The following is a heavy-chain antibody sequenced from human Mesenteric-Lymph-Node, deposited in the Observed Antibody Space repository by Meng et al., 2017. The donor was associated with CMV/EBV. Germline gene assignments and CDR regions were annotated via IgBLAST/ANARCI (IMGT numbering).Heavy chain of an antibody. CDR2: IRQDGRER. D-gene: IGHD1-14*01. V-gene: IGHV3-7*01. J-gene: IGHJ6*02. CDR3: TRDAIYRGYYYGMDV. CDR1: GFTFNKYW. Sequence: GGSLRPSCEASGFTFNKYWMIWVRQAPGKGLEWVANIRQDGRERYYVDSVRDRFTISRDNAKNSLYLQMNSLRVEDTAVYYCTRDAIYRGYYYGMDVWGQGTTVTVSS.